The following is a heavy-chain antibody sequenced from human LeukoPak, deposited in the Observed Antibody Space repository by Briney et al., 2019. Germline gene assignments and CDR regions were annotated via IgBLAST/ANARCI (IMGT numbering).Heavy chain of an antibody. V-gene: IGHV4-34*01. CDR3: ARRINYYDSSGYYSNWFDP. D-gene: IGHD3-22*01. CDR2: INHSGST. J-gene: IGHJ5*02. Sequence: SETLSLTCAVYGGSFSGYYWSWIRQPPGKGLEWIGEINHSGSTNYNPSLKSRVTISVDTSKNQFSLKLSSVTAADTAVYYCARRINYYDSSGYYSNWFDPWGQGTLVTVSS. CDR1: GGSFSGYY.